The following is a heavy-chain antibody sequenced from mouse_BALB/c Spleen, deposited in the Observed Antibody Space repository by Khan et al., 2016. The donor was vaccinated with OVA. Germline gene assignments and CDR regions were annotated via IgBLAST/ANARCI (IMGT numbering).Heavy chain of an antibody. CDR3: SIYLSWSFAY. D-gene: IGHD1-1*01. J-gene: IGHJ3*01. V-gene: IGHV5-6*01. CDR1: GFTFSAYC. CDR2: ISSDGTYT. Sequence: EVELVESGGDLVKPGRSLKLSCAASGFTFSAYCMSWVRQTPDKRLEWVATISSDGTYTYYPDSVKGRFTISRDTAKNTLYLQMISLKSEDTAMFCCSIYLSWSFAYWGQGTLVTVSA.